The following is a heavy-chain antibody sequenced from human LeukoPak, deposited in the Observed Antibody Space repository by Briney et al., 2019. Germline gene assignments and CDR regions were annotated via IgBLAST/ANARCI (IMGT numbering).Heavy chain of an antibody. D-gene: IGHD4-17*01. CDR3: AITGGPTVTAFDL. CDR2: INHDGGDK. CDR1: GFTFSGYG. Sequence: GGFLRLSCAASGFTFSGYGINWVRLAPGKGLEWVANINHDGGDKNYVDSVKGRFTISRDNAKSSLYLQMNSLRVEDTAAYYCAITGGPTVTAFDLWGQGILVTVSS. J-gene: IGHJ4*02. V-gene: IGHV3-7*02.